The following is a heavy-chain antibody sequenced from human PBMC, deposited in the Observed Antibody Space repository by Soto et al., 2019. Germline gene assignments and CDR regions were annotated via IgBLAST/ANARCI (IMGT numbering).Heavy chain of an antibody. V-gene: IGHV4-39*01. CDR1: GGSITSTIDY. J-gene: IGHJ4*02. CDR3: ARQRTSVVTQAYFDV. Sequence: SETLSLTCSVSGGSITSTIDYWGWIRQPPGKGLEWIGNIYYDGSTFYNPSLKSRVTISVDTSKRQFSLKLKSVTAADTALYFCARQRTSVVTQAYFDVWGPGSLVTVSS. CDR2: IYYDGST. D-gene: IGHD2-21*02.